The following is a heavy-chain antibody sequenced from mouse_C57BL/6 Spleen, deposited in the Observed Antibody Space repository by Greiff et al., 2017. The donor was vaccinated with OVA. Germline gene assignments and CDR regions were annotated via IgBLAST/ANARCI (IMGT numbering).Heavy chain of an antibody. CDR3: AREGVTPHYAMDY. J-gene: IGHJ4*01. Sequence: QVQLQQPGAELVKPGASVKMSCKASGYTFTSYWITWVKQRPGQGLEWIGDIYPGSGSTNYNEKFKSKATLTVDTSSSTAYMQLSSLTSEDSAVYYCAREGVTPHYAMDYWGQGTSVTVSS. CDR2: IYPGSGST. V-gene: IGHV1-55*01. CDR1: GYTFTSYW. D-gene: IGHD2-2*01.